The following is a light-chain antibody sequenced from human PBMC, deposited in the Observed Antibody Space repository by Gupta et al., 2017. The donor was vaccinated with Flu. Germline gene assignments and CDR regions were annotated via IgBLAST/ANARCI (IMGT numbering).Light chain of an antibody. V-gene: IGKV4-1*01. J-gene: IGKJ1*01. CDR3: QRNYGRPET. Sequence: DILMTQSPDCLAWSLGERATIHCKSSQSVLYRSNSKNYLAWYQQKPGQPPKLLIYWASTRESSVPDRIGSSGAREDIPPTISSLQDDDVTDYYYQRNYGRPETFGQGTKVEIK. CDR2: WAS. CDR1: QSVLYRSNSKNY.